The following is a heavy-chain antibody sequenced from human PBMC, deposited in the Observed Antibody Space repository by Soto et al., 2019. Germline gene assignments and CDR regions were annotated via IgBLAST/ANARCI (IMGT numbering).Heavy chain of an antibody. D-gene: IGHD6-13*01. J-gene: IGHJ4*02. CDR2: IYSGGST. V-gene: IGHV3-66*04. CDR1: GFTVSSNY. Sequence: EVQLVESGGGLVQPGGSLRLSCAASGFTVSSNYMSWVRQAPGKGLEWVTVIYSGGSTYYADSVKGRFTISRDNSKNTLYLQMNSLRAEDTAVYYCARLAGLGQQLVHGYWGQGTLVTVSS. CDR3: ARLAGLGQQLVHGY.